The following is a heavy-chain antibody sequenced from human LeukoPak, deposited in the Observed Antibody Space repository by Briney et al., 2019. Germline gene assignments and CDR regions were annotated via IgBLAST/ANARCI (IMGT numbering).Heavy chain of an antibody. V-gene: IGHV3-33*08. J-gene: IGHJ4*02. D-gene: IGHD6-6*01. CDR3: ARGREGYSSSSEVGGY. CDR1: GFTFSSYW. CDR2: IWYDGSNK. Sequence: PGGSLRLSCAASGFTFSSYWMSWVRQAPGKGLEWVAVIWYDGSNKYYADSVKGRFTISRDNSKNTLYLQMNSLRAEDTAVYYCARGREGYSSSSEVGGYWGQGTLVTVSS.